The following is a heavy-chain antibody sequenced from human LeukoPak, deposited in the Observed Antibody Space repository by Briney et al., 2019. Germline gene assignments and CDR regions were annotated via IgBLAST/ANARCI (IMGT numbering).Heavy chain of an antibody. CDR3: ARVYTMVRGVIIPYYLDNWFDP. J-gene: IGHJ5*02. CDR1: GRTFSSYA. CDR2: IIPIFGTA. D-gene: IGHD3-10*01. V-gene: IGHV1-69*05. Sequence: SVKVSCKASGRTFSSYAISWVRQAPGQGLEWMGGIIPIFGTANYAQKFQGRVTITTDESTSTAYMELSSLRSEDTAVYYCARVYTMVRGVIIPYYLDNWFDPWGQGTLVTVSS.